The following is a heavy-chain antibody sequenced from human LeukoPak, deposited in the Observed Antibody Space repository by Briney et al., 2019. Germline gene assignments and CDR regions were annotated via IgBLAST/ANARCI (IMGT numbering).Heavy chain of an antibody. CDR1: GYTFTSYG. V-gene: IGHV1-18*01. J-gene: IGHJ4*02. Sequence: ASVKVSCKASGYTFTSYGISWVRQAPGQGLEWMGWISAYNGNTNYAQKLQGRVTMTTDTSTSTAYMELRSLRSDDTAVYYCAREPPITEYYYDSSGKGNPFDYWGQGTLVTVSS. D-gene: IGHD3-22*01. CDR3: AREPPITEYYYDSSGKGNPFDY. CDR2: ISAYNGNT.